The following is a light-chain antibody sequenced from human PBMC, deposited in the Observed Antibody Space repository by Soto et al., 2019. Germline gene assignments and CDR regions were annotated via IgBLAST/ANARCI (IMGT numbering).Light chain of an antibody. CDR3: QHYNSYSEA. V-gene: IGKV1-5*03. Sequence: DIQMTQSPSTLSGSVGDRVTINCRASQTISSWLAWYQQKPGKAPKLLIYKASTLKSGVPSRFSGSGSGTEFTLTISSLQPDDFATYYCQHYNSYSEALGQGTKVDIK. CDR1: QTISSW. CDR2: KAS. J-gene: IGKJ1*01.